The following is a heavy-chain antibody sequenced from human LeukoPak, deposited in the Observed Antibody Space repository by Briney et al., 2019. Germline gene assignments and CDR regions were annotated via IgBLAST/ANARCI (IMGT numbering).Heavy chain of an antibody. CDR1: GFTFSSYA. V-gene: IGHV3-23*01. Sequence: PGGSLRLSCAASGFTFSSYAMSWVRQAPGKGLEWVSAISGSGGSTYYADSVKGRFTISRDNSKNTQYLQMNSLRAEDTAVYYCAKGPYCSGGSCFGGYYFDYWGQGTLVTVSS. CDR2: ISGSGGST. D-gene: IGHD2-15*01. J-gene: IGHJ4*02. CDR3: AKGPYCSGGSCFGGYYFDY.